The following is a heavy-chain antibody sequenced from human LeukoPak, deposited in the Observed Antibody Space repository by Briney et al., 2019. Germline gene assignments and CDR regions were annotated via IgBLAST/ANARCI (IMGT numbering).Heavy chain of an antibody. J-gene: IGHJ6*03. V-gene: IGHV4-59*01. CDR1: GGSISSYY. D-gene: IGHD1-26*01. CDR3: AREGPAGAYYYYMDV. Sequence: SETLSLTCTVSGGSISSYYWSWIRQPPGKGLEWIGYIYYSGSTNYNPSLKSRVTISVDTSKNQFSLKLSSVTAADTAVYYCAREGPAGAYYYYMDVWGKGTTVTVSS. CDR2: IYYSGST.